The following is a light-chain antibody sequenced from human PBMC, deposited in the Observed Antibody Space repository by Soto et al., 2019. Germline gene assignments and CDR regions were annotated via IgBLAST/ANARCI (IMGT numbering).Light chain of an antibody. CDR3: SSYATSSPYV. CDR1: SSDIGGYNY. J-gene: IGLJ1*01. V-gene: IGLV2-14*01. CDR2: DVT. Sequence: QSALTQPASVSGSPGQSNTISCTGTSSDIGGYNYVSWYQQHPGKVPKLMIYDVTNRPSGVSNRFSGSKSGDTASLTISDLQAEDEADYYCSSYATSSPYVFGTGTKLTVL.